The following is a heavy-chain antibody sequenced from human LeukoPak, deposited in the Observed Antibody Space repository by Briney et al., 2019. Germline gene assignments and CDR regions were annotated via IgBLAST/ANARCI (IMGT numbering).Heavy chain of an antibody. V-gene: IGHV1-58*01. CDR2: IVVGSGNT. CDR1: GFTFTSSA. Sequence: ASVKVSCKASGFTFTSSAVQWVRQARGQRLEWIGWIVVGSGNTNYAQKFQERVTITRDMSTSTAYMEPSSLRSEDTAVYYCATVPGPFSVTPYYFDYWGQGTLVTVSS. CDR3: ATVPGPFSVTPYYFDY. D-gene: IGHD4-17*01. J-gene: IGHJ4*02.